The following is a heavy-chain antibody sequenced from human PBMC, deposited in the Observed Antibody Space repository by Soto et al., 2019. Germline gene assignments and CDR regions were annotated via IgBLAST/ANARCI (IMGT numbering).Heavy chain of an antibody. CDR3: ARDRDIVVVPAATGNPYYYGMDV. J-gene: IGHJ6*02. Sequence: NPSETLSLTCTVSGGSISSRGYYWSWIRQHPGKGLEWIGYIYYSGSTYYNPSLKSRVTISVDTSKNQFSLKLSSVTAADTAVYYCARDRDIVVVPAATGNPYYYGMDVWGQGTTVTVS. V-gene: IGHV4-31*02. CDR1: GGSISSRGYY. CDR2: IYYSGST. D-gene: IGHD2-2*01.